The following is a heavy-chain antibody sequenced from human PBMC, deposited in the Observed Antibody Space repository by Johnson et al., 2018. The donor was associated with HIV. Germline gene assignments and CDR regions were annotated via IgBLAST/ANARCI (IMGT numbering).Heavy chain of an antibody. J-gene: IGHJ3*02. V-gene: IGHV3-53*01. CDR3: ARDRRYYDSSGYYHDAFDI. CDR2: SGSGDTA. D-gene: IGHD3-22*01. Sequence: EQLVESGGGLIQPGGSLRLSCAASGFTVSSNYMSWVRQAPGKGLEWVSALSGSGDTAYYADSVKGRFTISRDSSKNTLFLQMNSLRAEDTAVYFGARDRRYYDSSGYYHDAFDIWGQGTMVTVSS. CDR1: GFTVSSNY.